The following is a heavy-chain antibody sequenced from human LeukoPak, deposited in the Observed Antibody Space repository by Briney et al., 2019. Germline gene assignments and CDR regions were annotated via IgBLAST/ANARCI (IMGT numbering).Heavy chain of an antibody. CDR3: TRGHGWTDY. CDR2: IEPSGTN. J-gene: IGHJ4*02. Sequence: SETLSLTCTVSGGSISSYYWSWIRQPAGKGLEWIGRIEPSGTNDHNPSLKSRVTMSINMSKNQFSLELISVTAADTAVYYCTRGHGWTDYWGQGTLVTVSS. V-gene: IGHV4-4*07. CDR1: GGSISSYY. D-gene: IGHD6-19*01.